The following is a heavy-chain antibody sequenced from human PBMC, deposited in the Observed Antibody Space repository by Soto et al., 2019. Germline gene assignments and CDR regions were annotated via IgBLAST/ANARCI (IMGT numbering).Heavy chain of an antibody. J-gene: IGHJ6*02. V-gene: IGHV4-59*01. CDR2: IYYSGST. Sequence: SETLSLTCTVSGGSISSYYWSWIRQPPGKGLEWIGYIYYSGSTNYNPSLKRRVTISVDTSKNQFSLKLSSVTAADTAVYYCARDLTLYGMDVWGQGTTVTVSS. CDR3: ARDLTLYGMDV. CDR1: GGSISSYY.